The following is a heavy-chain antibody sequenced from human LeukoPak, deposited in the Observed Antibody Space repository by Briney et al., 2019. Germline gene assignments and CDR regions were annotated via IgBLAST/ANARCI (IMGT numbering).Heavy chain of an antibody. CDR3: AKVLPEWELRGPAE. Sequence: GGSLRLSCAASGFTFSSYGMHWVRQAPGKGLEWVAVISYDGSNKYYADSVKGRFTISRDNSKNTLYLQMNSLRAEDTAVYYCAKVLPEWELRGPAEWGQGTLVTVSS. V-gene: IGHV3-30*18. D-gene: IGHD1-26*01. CDR2: ISYDGSNK. J-gene: IGHJ4*02. CDR1: GFTFSSYG.